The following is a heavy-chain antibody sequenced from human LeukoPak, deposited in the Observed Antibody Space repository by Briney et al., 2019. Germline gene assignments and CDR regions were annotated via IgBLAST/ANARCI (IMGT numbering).Heavy chain of an antibody. V-gene: IGHV4-39*01. CDR3: VGSGSYFAY. J-gene: IGHJ4*02. Sequence: PSETLSLTCTVSGGSISSSSYYWGWIRQPPGKGLEWIGSIYYSGSTYYNPSLKSRATISVDTSKNQFSLRLSSVTAADTAVYYCVGSGSYFAYWGQGTLVTVSS. CDR2: IYYSGST. D-gene: IGHD1-26*01. CDR1: GGSISSSSYY.